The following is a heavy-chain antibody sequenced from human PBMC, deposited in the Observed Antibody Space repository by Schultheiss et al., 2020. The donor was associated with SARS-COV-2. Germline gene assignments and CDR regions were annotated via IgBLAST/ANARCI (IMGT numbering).Heavy chain of an antibody. CDR3: ARDGSPAEYGAY. Sequence: SETLSLTCAVSGGSISSSNWWSWVRQPPGRGLEWIGNMHHSGSTDYNPSLKSRVTMSVDTSKNHFSLNLNSVTAADTAVYYCARDGSPAEYGAYWGQGILVTVSS. CDR2: MHHSGST. V-gene: IGHV4-4*02. D-gene: IGHD1-26*01. CDR1: GGSISSSNW. J-gene: IGHJ4*02.